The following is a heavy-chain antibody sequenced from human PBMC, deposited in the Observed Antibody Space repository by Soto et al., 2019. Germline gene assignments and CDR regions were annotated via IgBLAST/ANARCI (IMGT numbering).Heavy chain of an antibody. Sequence: GGSLRLSCAASGFTFSTYGMHWVRQAPGKGLEWVAVIAKDGSDIHYIDSVKGRFTISRDNSENTLYLQMNSLRGDDSAVYYCAKAAAYDSSGYYYYFEYWGHGTLVTVSS. CDR2: IAKDGSDI. D-gene: IGHD3-22*01. CDR1: GFTFSTYG. J-gene: IGHJ4*01. CDR3: AKAAAYDSSGYYYYFEY. V-gene: IGHV3-30*18.